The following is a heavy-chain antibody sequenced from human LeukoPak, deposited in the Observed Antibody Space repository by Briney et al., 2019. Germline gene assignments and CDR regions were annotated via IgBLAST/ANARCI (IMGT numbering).Heavy chain of an antibody. Sequence: PSETLSLTCGVSGGSISNTNWWTWVRRPPGKGLEWIGYIYYSGSTYYNPSLKSRVTISVATSTTQFSLQLSSVTAADTAVYYCARAVLLWFGEQRYHDYWGQGTLVTVSS. D-gene: IGHD3-10*01. CDR2: IYYSGST. CDR3: ARAVLLWFGEQRYHDY. V-gene: IGHV4-4*02. CDR1: GGSISNTNW. J-gene: IGHJ4*02.